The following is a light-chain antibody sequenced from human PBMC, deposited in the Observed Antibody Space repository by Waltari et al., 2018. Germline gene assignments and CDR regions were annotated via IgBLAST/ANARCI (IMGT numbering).Light chain of an antibody. CDR3: SSQSSNDVVL. J-gene: IGLJ2*01. CDR2: DVS. V-gene: IGLV2-14*01. CDR1: STDVGGYNS. Sequence: QSALTQPASVSGSPGQSVTIFFAGTSTDVGGYNSVSWYQEHPGQATRVIIYDVSYRPSGFSYRFSGSKSGNTASLTISGLQAEDEADYYCSSQSSNDVVLFGGGTKLTVL.